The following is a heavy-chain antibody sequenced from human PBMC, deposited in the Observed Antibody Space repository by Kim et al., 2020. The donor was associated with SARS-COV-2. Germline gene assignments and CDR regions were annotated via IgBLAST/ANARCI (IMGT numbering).Heavy chain of an antibody. CDR2: MSFDGNNK. J-gene: IGHJ6*02. D-gene: IGHD6-19*01. CDR1: GFTFSSYT. Sequence: GGSLRLSCAASGFTFSSYTMHWVRQAPGEGLEWVAVMSFDGNNKYYADSVKGRFTISRDNSKNTLYLQMNSLRAEDTAVYYCARPYSSGWSYGLDVWGQGSTVTVSS. V-gene: IGHV3-30-3*01. CDR3: ARPYSSGWSYGLDV.